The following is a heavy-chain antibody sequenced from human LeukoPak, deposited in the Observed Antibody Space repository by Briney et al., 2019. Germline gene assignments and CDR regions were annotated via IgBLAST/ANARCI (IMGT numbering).Heavy chain of an antibody. Sequence: GGSLRLSCAASGFTFSSYGMHRVRQAPGKGLEWVAVIWYDGSNKYYADSVKGRFTISRDNSKNTLYLQMNSLRAEDTAVYYCARDALYGDYVNAFDIWGQGTMVTVSS. CDR2: IWYDGSNK. D-gene: IGHD4-17*01. J-gene: IGHJ3*02. V-gene: IGHV3-33*01. CDR1: GFTFSSYG. CDR3: ARDALYGDYVNAFDI.